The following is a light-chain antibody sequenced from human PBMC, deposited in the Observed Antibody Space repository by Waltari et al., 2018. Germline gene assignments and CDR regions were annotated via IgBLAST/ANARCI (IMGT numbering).Light chain of an antibody. V-gene: IGLV2-8*01. J-gene: IGLJ1*01. CDR3: SSYAGSAYV. Sequence: QSALTQPPSASGSPGQSVTISCTGTSSDVGGYNYVSWYQQYPGKAPKRMIYDVTERPSGVPDRFCGSKSGNTASLTVSGLQAEDEADYYCSSYAGSAYVFGTGTKVTVL. CDR1: SSDVGGYNY. CDR2: DVT.